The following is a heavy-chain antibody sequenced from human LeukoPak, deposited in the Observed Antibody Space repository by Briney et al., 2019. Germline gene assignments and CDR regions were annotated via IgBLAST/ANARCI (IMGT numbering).Heavy chain of an antibody. CDR3: ARSRGSSWYDY. D-gene: IGHD6-13*01. J-gene: IGHJ4*02. V-gene: IGHV1-69*04. CDR1: GVTFSSYA. Sequence: SVNVSCKASGVTFSSYAISGVRQAPGQGLEWMGRIIPILGIANYAQKFQGRVTITADKSTSTAYMELSSLRSDDTAVYYCARSRGSSWYDYWGQGTLVTVSS. CDR2: IIPILGIA.